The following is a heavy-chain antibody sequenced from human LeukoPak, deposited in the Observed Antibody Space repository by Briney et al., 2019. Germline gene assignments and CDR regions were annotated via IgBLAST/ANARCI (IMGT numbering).Heavy chain of an antibody. V-gene: IGHV4-59*01. CDR1: GGSISSYY. J-gene: IGHJ4*02. Sequence: PSETLSLTCTVSGGSISSYYWSWIRQPPGKGLDWIGYIYSSGSTNYNPSLKSRVTISVDTSRNQFSLKLSSVTAADTAVYFCARLFHPALSGNYPFDYWGQGTLVTVSS. CDR3: ARLFHPALSGNYPFDY. D-gene: IGHD1-26*01. CDR2: IYSSGST.